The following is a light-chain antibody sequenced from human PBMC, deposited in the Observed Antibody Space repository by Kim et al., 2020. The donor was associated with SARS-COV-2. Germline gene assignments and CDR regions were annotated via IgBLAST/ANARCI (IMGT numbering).Light chain of an antibody. CDR1: SNKLGFYNY. Sequence: PGQSVSFSCTGASNKLGFYNYVSWYQHHPGRAPKLIIYDVTKRPSGVPDRFSGSKSGNTASLTVSGLQSEDEAYYYCCSYAGDYVIFGGGTQLTVL. J-gene: IGLJ2*01. CDR3: CSYAGDYVI. V-gene: IGLV2-11*01. CDR2: DVT.